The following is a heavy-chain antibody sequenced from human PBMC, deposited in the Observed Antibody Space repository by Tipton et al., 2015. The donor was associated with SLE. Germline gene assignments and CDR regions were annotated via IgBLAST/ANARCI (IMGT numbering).Heavy chain of an antibody. CDR1: GFTFSSYW. D-gene: IGHD6-6*01. CDR2: INSDGSST. J-gene: IGHJ6*03. V-gene: IGHV3-74*01. Sequence: GSLRLSCAASGFTFSSYWTHWVRQAPGKGLVWVSRINSDGSSTSYADSVKGRFTISRDNAKNTLYLQMNSLRAEDTAVYYCAGGLVHYYYYMDVWGKGTTVTVSS. CDR3: AGGLVHYYYYMDV.